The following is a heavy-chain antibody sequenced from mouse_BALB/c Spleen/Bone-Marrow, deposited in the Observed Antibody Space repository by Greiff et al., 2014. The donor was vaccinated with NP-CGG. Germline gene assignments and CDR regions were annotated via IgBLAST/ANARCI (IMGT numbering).Heavy chain of an antibody. CDR3: ARPTTVVATGGSFDY. CDR1: GFTFSSYG. V-gene: IGHV5-6*01. Sequence: EVHLVESGGDLVKPGGSLKLSCAASGFTFSSYGMSWVRQTPDKRLEWVATISRGTYYPDSVKGRFTISRDNAKNTLYLQMSSLKSEDTAMYYCARPTTVVATGGSFDYWGQGTTLTVSS. CDR2: ISRGT. J-gene: IGHJ2*01. D-gene: IGHD1-1*01.